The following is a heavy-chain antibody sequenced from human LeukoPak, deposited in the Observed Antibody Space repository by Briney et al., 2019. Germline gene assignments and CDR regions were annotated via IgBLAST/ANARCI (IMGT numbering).Heavy chain of an antibody. CDR1: GFTFSSYT. J-gene: IGHJ6*03. Sequence: GGSLRLSCAASGFTFSSYTMNWVRQAPGKGLEWVAVIWYDGSNKYYADSVKGRFTISRDNSKNTLYLQMNSLRAEDTAVYYCAKGPLYYYMDVWGKGTTVTVSS. V-gene: IGHV3-33*06. CDR2: IWYDGSNK. CDR3: AKGPLYYYMDV.